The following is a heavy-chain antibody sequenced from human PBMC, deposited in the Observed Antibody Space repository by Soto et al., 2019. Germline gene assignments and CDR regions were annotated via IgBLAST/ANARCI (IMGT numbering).Heavy chain of an antibody. CDR3: ARGYCSGGSCYLVDY. Sequence: LRLSCAASGFTFSSYGMHWVRQAPGKGLEWVAVIWYDGSNKYYADSVKGRFTISRDNSKNTLYLQMNSLRAEDTAVYYCARGYCSGGSCYLVDYWGQGTLVTVSS. V-gene: IGHV3-33*01. D-gene: IGHD2-15*01. CDR1: GFTFSSYG. J-gene: IGHJ4*02. CDR2: IWYDGSNK.